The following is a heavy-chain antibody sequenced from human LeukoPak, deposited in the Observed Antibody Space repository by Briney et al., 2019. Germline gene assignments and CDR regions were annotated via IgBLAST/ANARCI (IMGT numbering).Heavy chain of an antibody. CDR1: GYTLTELS. D-gene: IGHD1-26*01. CDR3: ATFGPDGSWANFDY. Sequence: ASVKASCKVSGYTLTELSMHWVRQAPGKGLEWMGGFDPEDGETIYAQKFQGRVTMTEDTSTDTAYMELSSLRSEDTAVYYCATFGPDGSWANFDYWGQGTLVTVSS. V-gene: IGHV1-24*01. J-gene: IGHJ4*02. CDR2: FDPEDGET.